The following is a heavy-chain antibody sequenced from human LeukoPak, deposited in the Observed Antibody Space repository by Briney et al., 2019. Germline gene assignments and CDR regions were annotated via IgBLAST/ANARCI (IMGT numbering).Heavy chain of an antibody. J-gene: IGHJ3*02. Sequence: GGSLRLSCAASGFTFDDYAMHWVRQAPGKGLEWVSGISWNSGSIGYADSVKGRFTISRDNAKNSLYLQMNSLRAEDMALHYCTKDTDKIAAAGTGAFDIWGQGTMVTVSS. CDR2: ISWNSGSI. CDR1: GFTFDDYA. CDR3: TKDTDKIAAAGTGAFDI. D-gene: IGHD6-13*01. V-gene: IGHV3-9*03.